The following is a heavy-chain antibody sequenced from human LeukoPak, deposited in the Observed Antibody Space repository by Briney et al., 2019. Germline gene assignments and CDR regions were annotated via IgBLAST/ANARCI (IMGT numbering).Heavy chain of an antibody. CDR1: GFTFSSYA. D-gene: IGHD6-19*01. CDR3: GKTTTGYSSGRNPTWPVDY. J-gene: IGHJ4*02. CDR2: IFGSGGSA. Sequence: GGSLRLSCTASGFTFSSYAMYWVRQAPGKGLEWVSGIFGSGGSAHYADSVKGRFTISRDNSQNTVYLQMNSLRAEDTAVYYCGKTTTGYSSGRNPTWPVDYWGQGTLVTVSS. V-gene: IGHV3-23*01.